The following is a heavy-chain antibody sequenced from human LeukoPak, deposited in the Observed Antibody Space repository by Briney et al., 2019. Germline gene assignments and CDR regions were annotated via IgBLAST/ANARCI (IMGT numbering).Heavy chain of an antibody. CDR1: NGSISSYH. CDR2: ILTSGTT. J-gene: IGHJ4*02. CDR3: ARRRVSGSYLYYFDY. D-gene: IGHD1-26*01. V-gene: IGHV4-4*09. Sequence: SETLSLTCTVSNGSISSYHWSWVRQPPGKGLEWIGYILTSGTTNYNPSLKSRLTISVDTSKNQFTLKLSSVTAADTAVYYCARRRVSGSYLYYFDYWGQGTLVTVSS.